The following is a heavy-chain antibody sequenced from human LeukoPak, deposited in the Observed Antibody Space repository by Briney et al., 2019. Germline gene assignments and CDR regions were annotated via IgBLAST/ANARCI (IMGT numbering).Heavy chain of an antibody. Sequence: SETLSLTCTVSGGSISSYYWSWVRQPPGEGLEWIGYMYTSRSTNYNPSLKSRVTISVDTSKNQFTLKLSSVPAADTAVYYCARLGEGIVESTWFDPWGQGTLVTVSS. CDR2: MYTSRST. D-gene: IGHD3-22*01. CDR3: ARLGEGIVESTWFDP. V-gene: IGHV4-4*09. J-gene: IGHJ5*02. CDR1: GGSISSYY.